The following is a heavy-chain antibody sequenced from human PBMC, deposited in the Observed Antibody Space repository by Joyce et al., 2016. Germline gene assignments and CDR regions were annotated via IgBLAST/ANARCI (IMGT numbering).Heavy chain of an antibody. J-gene: IGHJ4*02. V-gene: IGHV1-2*02. D-gene: IGHD3-22*01. CDR2: INPDSGGT. CDR1: GYTFTGYY. Sequence: QVQLVQSGAEVKKTGASVKVSCKASGYTFTGYYIHWVRQAPGQGLEWMGCINPDSGGTNYAQKFQGRVTMTRDTAVSTAYMELSRLRSYDTAVYYCARGGYHGPYYFDYWGQGTLVTVSS. CDR3: ARGGYHGPYYFDY.